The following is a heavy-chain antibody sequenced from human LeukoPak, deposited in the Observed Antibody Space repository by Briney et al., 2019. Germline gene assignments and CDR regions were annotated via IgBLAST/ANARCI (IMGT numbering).Heavy chain of an antibody. V-gene: IGHV3-23*01. CDR3: AKRGVVIRVILVGFHKEAYYFDS. CDR1: GITLSNYG. D-gene: IGHD3-22*01. Sequence: GGSLRLSCAVSGITLSNYGMSWVRQAPGKGLEWVAGISGSGCSTNYAESVKGRFTISRDNPKNTLFLQMKSLRAEDTAVYFCAKRGVVIRVILVGFHKEAYYFDSWGQGALVTVSS. J-gene: IGHJ4*02. CDR2: ISGSGCST.